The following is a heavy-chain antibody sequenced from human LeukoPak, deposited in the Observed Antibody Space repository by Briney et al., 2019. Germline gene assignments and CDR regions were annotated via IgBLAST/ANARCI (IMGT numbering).Heavy chain of an antibody. Sequence: GGSLRLSCAASGFTVSSNYMSWVRQAPGKGLEWVSVIYSGGSTYYADSVKGRFTISRDNAKNSLYLQMNSLRAEDTALYYCAKGYSSSFGAAGWFDPWGQGTLVTVSS. CDR3: AKGYSSSFGAAGWFDP. J-gene: IGHJ5*02. CDR1: GFTVSSNY. CDR2: IYSGGST. V-gene: IGHV3-53*05. D-gene: IGHD6-6*01.